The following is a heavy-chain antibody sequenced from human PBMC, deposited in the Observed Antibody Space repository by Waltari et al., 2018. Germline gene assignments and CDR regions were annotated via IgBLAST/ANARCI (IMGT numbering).Heavy chain of an antibody. CDR2: IYSGGST. J-gene: IGHJ6*02. CDR1: GFTVSSNY. D-gene: IGHD3-22*01. CDR3: ARGSKVFYYDSSGMDV. V-gene: IGHV3-53*01. Sequence: EVQLVESGGGLIQPGGSLRLSCAASGFTVSSNYMSWVRQAPGKGLEWVSVIYSGGSTYYADSVKGRFTISRDNAKNSLYLQMNSLRAEDTAVYYCARGSKVFYYDSSGMDVWGQGTTVTVSS.